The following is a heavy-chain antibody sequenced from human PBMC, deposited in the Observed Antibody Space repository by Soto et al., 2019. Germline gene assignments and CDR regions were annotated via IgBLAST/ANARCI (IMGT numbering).Heavy chain of an antibody. D-gene: IGHD2-2*01. V-gene: IGHV4-34*01. CDR2: INHSGST. J-gene: IGHJ6*02. CDR3: ARAGDCSSTSCYYYYYYGMDV. Sequence: QVQLQQWGAGLLKPSETLSLTCAVYGGSFSGYYWSWIRQPPGKGLEWIGEINHSGSTNYNPSLTSRVTTSVDTSKTQFSLKLSSVTAADTAVYYCARAGDCSSTSCYYYYYYGMDVWGQGTTVTVSS. CDR1: GGSFSGYY.